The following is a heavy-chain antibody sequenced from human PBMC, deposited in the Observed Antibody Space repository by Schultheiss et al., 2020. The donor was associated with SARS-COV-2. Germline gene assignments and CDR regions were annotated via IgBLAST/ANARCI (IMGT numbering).Heavy chain of an antibody. CDR1: GFTFSSYD. V-gene: IGHV3-15*01. J-gene: IGHJ4*02. CDR3: TTDDYYDSSGYYLIDY. CDR2: IKSKTDGGTT. D-gene: IGHD3-22*01. Sequence: GGSLRLSCAASGFTFSSYDMHWVRQAPGKGLEWVGRIKSKTDGGTTDYAAPVKGRFTISRDDSKNTLYLQMNSLKTEDTAVYYCTTDDYYDSSGYYLIDYWGQGTLVTVSS.